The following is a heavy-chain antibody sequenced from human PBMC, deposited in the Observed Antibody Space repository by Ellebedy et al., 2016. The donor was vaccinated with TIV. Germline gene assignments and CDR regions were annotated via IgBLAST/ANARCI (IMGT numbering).Heavy chain of an antibody. CDR2: ITPDGST. J-gene: IGHJ4*02. CDR1: GFTSSTYW. CDR3: ARDRRNEDGRGRGQDY. D-gene: IGHD1-1*01. Sequence: GGSLRLXCAASGFTSSTYWMQWVRHAPGEGLVWVSRITPDGSTAYADSVKGRFAISRDNAKNTLFLQMNSLRAEDSAVYYCARDRRNEDGRGRGQDYWGQGTLVTVSS. V-gene: IGHV3-74*01.